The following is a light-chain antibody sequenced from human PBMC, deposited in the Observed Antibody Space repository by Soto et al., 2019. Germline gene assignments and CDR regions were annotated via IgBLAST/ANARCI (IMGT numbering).Light chain of an antibody. CDR2: LGS. V-gene: IGKV2-28*01. CDR1: QSLLHSNGYNY. Sequence: DIVMTQSPLSLPVTPGEPASISCRSSQSLLHSNGYNYLDWYLQKPGQSPQLLIYLGSNRASGVPGRFSGSGPGTDCTLKISRVEAEDVGVYYCMQALQTPPFTFGPGTKVDIK. CDR3: MQALQTPPFT. J-gene: IGKJ3*01.